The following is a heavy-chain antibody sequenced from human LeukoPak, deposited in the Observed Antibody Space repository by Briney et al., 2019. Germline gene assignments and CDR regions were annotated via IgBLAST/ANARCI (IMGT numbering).Heavy chain of an antibody. CDR2: ISGDGGDT. Sequence: SGGSLRLSCAVSGFTFSTYAMSWVRQPPGKGLEWVSTISGDGGDTYYADSVEGRFTISGDNFKNTLYLQMNSLRAEDTAVYYCAKDPYCGGDSCYSDTTFDYWGQGTLVTVSS. V-gene: IGHV3-23*01. J-gene: IGHJ4*02. CDR3: AKDPYCGGDSCYSDTTFDY. D-gene: IGHD2-15*01. CDR1: GFTFSTYA.